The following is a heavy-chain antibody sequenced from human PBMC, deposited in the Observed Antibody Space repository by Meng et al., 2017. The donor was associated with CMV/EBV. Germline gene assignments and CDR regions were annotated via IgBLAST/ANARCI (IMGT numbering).Heavy chain of an antibody. J-gene: IGHJ4*02. D-gene: IGHD3-10*01. CDR1: GGSFSGYY. V-gene: IGHV4-34*01. Sequence: QVQPQPWGAGLLKPSEPLALTCAVYGGSFSGYYWSWIRQPPGKGLEWIGEINHSGSTNYNPSLKSRVTISVDTSKNQFSLKLSSVTAADTAVYYCARESMVRGEDWGQGTLVTVSS. CDR2: INHSGST. CDR3: ARESMVRGED.